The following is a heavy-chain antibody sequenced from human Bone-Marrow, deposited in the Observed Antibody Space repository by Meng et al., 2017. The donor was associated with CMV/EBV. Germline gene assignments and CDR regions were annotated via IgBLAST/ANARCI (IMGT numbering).Heavy chain of an antibody. Sequence: SETLSLTCTVSGGSVSSGSYYWSWIRQPPGKGLEWIGYIYYSGSTNYNPSLKRRVTISVDTSKNQFSRKLSSVTAADTAVYYCASEAVVATINHYYYYGMDAWGQGTTVTVSS. J-gene: IGHJ6*02. CDR3: ASEAVVATINHYYYYGMDA. CDR1: GGSVSSGSYY. V-gene: IGHV4-61*01. D-gene: IGHD5-12*01. CDR2: IYYSGST.